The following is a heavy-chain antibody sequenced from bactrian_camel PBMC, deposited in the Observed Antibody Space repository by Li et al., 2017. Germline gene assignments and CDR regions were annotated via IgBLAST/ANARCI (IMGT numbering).Heavy chain of an antibody. Sequence: VESGGGLVQPGGSLRLSCAISGNTFSAYVMGWFRQAPGTEREGIAAISTTDDRVVYADSAKGRFTISQDNAKNTVYLQMTSLKPEDTAMYYCAAAPAPIRGSRLQAHDFGYWGQGTQVTVS. V-gene: IGHV3S53*01. CDR3: AAAPAPIRGSRLQAHDFGY. CDR1: GNTFSAYV. D-gene: IGHD2*01. CDR2: ISTTDDRV. J-gene: IGHJ6*01.